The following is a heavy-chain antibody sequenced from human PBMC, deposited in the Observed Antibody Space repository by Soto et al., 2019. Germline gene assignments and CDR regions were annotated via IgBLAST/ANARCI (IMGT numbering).Heavy chain of an antibody. CDR3: SGAHREVMIVVSGPYFDY. CDR2: INAGNGNT. CDR1: GYTFTSYA. D-gene: IGHD3-22*01. J-gene: IGHJ4*02. V-gene: IGHV1-3*01. Sequence: QVQLVQSGAEVKKPGASVKVSCKASGYTFTSYAMHCVRQAPGQRLEWMGWINAGNGNTKYSQKFQGRVTITRDTSAGTAYMERSSLRSESTAVYYWSGAHREVMIVVSGPYFDYGGQGTLVTVSS.